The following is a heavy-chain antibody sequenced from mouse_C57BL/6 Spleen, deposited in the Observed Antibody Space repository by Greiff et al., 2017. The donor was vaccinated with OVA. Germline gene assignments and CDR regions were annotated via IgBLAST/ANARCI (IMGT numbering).Heavy chain of an antibody. J-gene: IGHJ4*01. V-gene: IGHV1-62-2*01. CDR2: FYPGSGSI. D-gene: IGHD1-1*01. CDR3: ARHEPFTTVVARNYAMDY. CDR1: GYTFTEYT. Sequence: QVHVKQSGAELVKPGASVKLSCKASGYTFTEYTIHWVKQRSGQGLEWIGWFYPGSGSIKYNEKFKDKATLTADKSSSTVYMELSRLTSEDSAVYFCARHEPFTTVVARNYAMDYWGQGTSVTVSS.